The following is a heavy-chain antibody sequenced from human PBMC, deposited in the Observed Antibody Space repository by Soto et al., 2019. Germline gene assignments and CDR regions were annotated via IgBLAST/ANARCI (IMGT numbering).Heavy chain of an antibody. CDR1: GGSISSGGYY. Sequence: SETLSLTCTVSGGSISSGGYYWSWIRQHPGKGLEWIGYIYYSGSTYYNPSLKSRVTISVDTSKNQFSLKLSSVTAADTAVYYCAREGSGSGSSPQGPNTYYYYYYYMDVWGKGATVTVSS. J-gene: IGHJ6*03. CDR3: AREGSGSGSSPQGPNTYYYYYYYMDV. D-gene: IGHD3-10*01. V-gene: IGHV4-31*03. CDR2: IYYSGST.